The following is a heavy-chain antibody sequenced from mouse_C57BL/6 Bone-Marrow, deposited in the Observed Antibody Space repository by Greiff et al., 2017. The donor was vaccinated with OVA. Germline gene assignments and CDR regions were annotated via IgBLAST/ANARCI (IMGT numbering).Heavy chain of an antibody. Sequence: QVQLQQSGPELVKPGASVKISCKASGYAFSSSWMNWVKQRPGKGLEWIGRIYPGDGDTNYNGKFKGKATLTADKSSSTAYMQLSSLTSEDSAVYFGARYYYARPPYAMDYWGQGTSVTVSS. CDR1: GYAFSSSW. D-gene: IGHD1-1*01. J-gene: IGHJ4*01. CDR2: IYPGDGDT. CDR3: ARYYYARPPYAMDY. V-gene: IGHV1-82*01.